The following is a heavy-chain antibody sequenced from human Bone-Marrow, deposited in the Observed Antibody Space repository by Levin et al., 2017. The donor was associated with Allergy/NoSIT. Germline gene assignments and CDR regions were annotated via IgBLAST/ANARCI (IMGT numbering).Heavy chain of an antibody. CDR3: ASGATVTPYYFDY. CDR2: INPNSGGT. CDR1: GYTFTGYY. D-gene: IGHD4-11*01. J-gene: IGHJ4*02. V-gene: IGHV1-2*02. Sequence: GGSLRLSCKASGYTFTGYYMHWVRQAPGQGLEWMGSINPNSGGTNYAQKFQGRVTMTRDTSISTAYMELSRLRSDDTAVYYCASGATVTPYYFDYWGQGTLVTVSS.